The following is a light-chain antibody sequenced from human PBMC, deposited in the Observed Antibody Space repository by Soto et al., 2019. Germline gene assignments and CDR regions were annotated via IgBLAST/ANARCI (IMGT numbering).Light chain of an antibody. CDR2: DVS. Sequence: QSALTQPRSVSGSPGQSVTNSCTGTSSDVGGYNYVSWYRQHPGKAPKLMIYDVSKRPSGVPDRFSGSKSGNTASLTISGLQAEDEADYYCCSYAGSYTGVFVTGTKVTVL. CDR1: SSDVGGYNY. J-gene: IGLJ1*01. CDR3: CSYAGSYTGV. V-gene: IGLV2-11*01.